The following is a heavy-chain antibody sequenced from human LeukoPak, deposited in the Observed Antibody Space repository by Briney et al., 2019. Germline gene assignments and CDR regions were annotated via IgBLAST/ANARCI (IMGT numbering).Heavy chain of an antibody. V-gene: IGHV5-51*01. J-gene: IGHJ4*02. Sequence: GSLKISCQGSGFTFTTSWIGWVRQLPGKGLEWMGNIYPGDSDTRYSPSFQGQVTISADKSINTAYLQWTSLKASDTAMYYCARHRGGSGWVFDYWGQGTLVTVSS. CDR2: IYPGDSDT. CDR3: ARHRGGSGWVFDY. D-gene: IGHD6-19*01. CDR1: GFTFTTSW.